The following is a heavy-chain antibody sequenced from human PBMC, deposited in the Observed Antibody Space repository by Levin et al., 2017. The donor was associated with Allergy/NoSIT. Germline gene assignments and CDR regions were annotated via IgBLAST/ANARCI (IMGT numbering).Heavy chain of an antibody. J-gene: IGHJ4*02. Sequence: ASETLSLTCAVSGGSISNSYWNWIRQPPGKGLEWIGYISSTGSTNYNPSLKSRVTISIDTSRNQFSMRLNSVTAADTAVYYCARVPTSRGYTGYGDFDYWGQGTLVTVSS. V-gene: IGHV4-59*08. CDR2: ISSTGST. D-gene: IGHD5-12*01. CDR3: ARVPTSRGYTGYGDFDY. CDR1: GGSISNSY.